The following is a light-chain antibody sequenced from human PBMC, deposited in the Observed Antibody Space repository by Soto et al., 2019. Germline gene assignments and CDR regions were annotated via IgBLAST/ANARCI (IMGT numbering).Light chain of an antibody. J-gene: IGKJ1*01. CDR3: QQYNTYTWT. CDR2: QAS. Sequence: DIQMTQSPSTLSASVGDRVTITCRASQSISSWLAWYQKKPGKDPKLLIYQASSLENGVPSRFSGSGSGTAFSLTISRLQTDDFATYECQQYNTYTWTFGQGTKLDIK. V-gene: IGKV1-5*03. CDR1: QSISSW.